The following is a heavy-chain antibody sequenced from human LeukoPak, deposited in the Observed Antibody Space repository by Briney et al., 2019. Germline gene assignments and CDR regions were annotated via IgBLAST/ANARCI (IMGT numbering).Heavy chain of an antibody. Sequence: PGGSLRLSCAASRFTISSSWMSWVRQAPGKGVEWVANIKEDGSEKNYVDSVKGRFTISRDNAKKSLYLQMNSLRAEDTAVYYCARDVGASAFDIWGQGTMVTVSS. J-gene: IGHJ3*02. V-gene: IGHV3-7*05. D-gene: IGHD4/OR15-4a*01. CDR1: RFTISSSW. CDR3: ARDVGASAFDI. CDR2: IKEDGSEK.